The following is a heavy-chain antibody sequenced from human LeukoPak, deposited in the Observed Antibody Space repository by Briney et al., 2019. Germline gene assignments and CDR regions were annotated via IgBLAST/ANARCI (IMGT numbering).Heavy chain of an antibody. CDR3: AKDQTIVGVVSPFDY. CDR1: GFTFSSYA. D-gene: IGHD3-3*01. Sequence: GGSLRLSCAASGFTFSSYAMSWVRQAPGKGLEWVSAISGSGGSTYYADSVKGRFTISRDNSKNTLYLQMNSLRAEDTAVYYCAKDQTIVGVVSPFDYWGQGTLVTVSS. V-gene: IGHV3-23*01. J-gene: IGHJ4*02. CDR2: ISGSGGST.